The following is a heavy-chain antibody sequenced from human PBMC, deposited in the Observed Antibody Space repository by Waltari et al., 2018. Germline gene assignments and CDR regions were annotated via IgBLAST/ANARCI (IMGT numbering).Heavy chain of an antibody. Sequence: QVQLQESGPGLVKPSETLSLTCAVSGYSISSGYYWGWIRQPPGKGLEWIGSIYHSGRTYYNPSLKSRVTISVDTSKNQFSLKLSSVTAADTAVYYCVRTRRYSSSWDDYWGQGTLVTVSS. CDR1: GYSISSGYY. J-gene: IGHJ4*02. CDR2: IYHSGRT. D-gene: IGHD6-13*01. V-gene: IGHV4-38-2*01. CDR3: VRTRRYSSSWDDY.